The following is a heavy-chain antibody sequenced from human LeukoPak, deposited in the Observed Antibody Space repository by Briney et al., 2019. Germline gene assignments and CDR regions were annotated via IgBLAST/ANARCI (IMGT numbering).Heavy chain of an antibody. Sequence: SVKVSCTASGGTFSSYAISWVRQAPGQGLEWMGGITPIFGTANYAQKFQGRVTITADESTSTAYMELSSLRSEDTAVYYCASGFEAVAGAFDYWGQGTLVTVSS. J-gene: IGHJ4*02. V-gene: IGHV1-69*13. CDR2: ITPIFGTA. D-gene: IGHD6-19*01. CDR3: ASGFEAVAGAFDY. CDR1: GGTFSSYA.